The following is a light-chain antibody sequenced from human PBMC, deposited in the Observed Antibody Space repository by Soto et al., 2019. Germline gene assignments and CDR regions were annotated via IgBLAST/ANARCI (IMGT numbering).Light chain of an antibody. J-gene: IGKJ1*01. CDR1: QTISSW. V-gene: IGKV1-5*03. Sequence: DIQMTQSPSTLSGSVGDRVTITCRDSQTISSWLAWYKQKPGKAPKLLIYKASTLKSGVPSRFSGSGSGTEFTLTISSLQPDDFATYYCQHYNSYSEAFGQGTKVELK. CDR3: QHYNSYSEA. CDR2: KAS.